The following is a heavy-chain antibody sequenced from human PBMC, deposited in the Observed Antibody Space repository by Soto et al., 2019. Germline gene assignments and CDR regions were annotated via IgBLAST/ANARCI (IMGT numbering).Heavy chain of an antibody. Sequence: EAQLVESGGGLVQPGGSLRLSCTGSGIDLSIYWMHWVRQAPGKGLVWVSRINPESTTISYADSVKGRFTISRDNAENKLFLHRNSLSAEDTGVYYCTKDTFGGRDSWGQGTLVTVSS. CDR3: TKDTFGGRDS. J-gene: IGHJ4*02. D-gene: IGHD2-15*01. CDR1: GIDLSIYW. V-gene: IGHV3-74*01. CDR2: INPESTTI.